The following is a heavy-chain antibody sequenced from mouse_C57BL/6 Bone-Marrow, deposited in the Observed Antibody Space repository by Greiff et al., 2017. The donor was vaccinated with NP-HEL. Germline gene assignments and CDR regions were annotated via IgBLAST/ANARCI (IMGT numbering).Heavy chain of an antibody. CDR1: GFTFTDYY. CDR3: ARYLYAMDY. V-gene: IGHV7-3*01. CDR2: IRNKANGYTT. J-gene: IGHJ4*01. Sequence: EVKLMESGGGLVQPGGSLILSCAASGFTFTDYYMSWVRQPPGKALEWLGFIRNKANGYTTEYSASVKGRFTISRDNSQSILYLQMNALRAEDSATYYCARYLYAMDYWGQGTSVTVSS.